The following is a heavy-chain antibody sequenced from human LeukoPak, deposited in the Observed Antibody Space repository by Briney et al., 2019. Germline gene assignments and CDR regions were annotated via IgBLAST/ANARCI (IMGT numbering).Heavy chain of an antibody. J-gene: IGHJ4*02. D-gene: IGHD2-15*01. CDR1: GYTFTSYG. CDR2: ISAYNGNT. Sequence: ASVKVCCKASGYTFTSYGISWVRQAPGQGLEWMGWISAYNGNTNYAQKLQGRVTMTTDTSTSTAYMELRSLRSDDTAVYYCARESLRGGYCSGGSCYSEGYWGQGTLVTVSS. CDR3: ARESLRGGYCSGGSCYSEGY. V-gene: IGHV1-18*01.